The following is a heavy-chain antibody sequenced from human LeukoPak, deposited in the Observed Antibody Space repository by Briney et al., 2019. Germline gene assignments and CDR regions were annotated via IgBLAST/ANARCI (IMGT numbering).Heavy chain of an antibody. CDR1: GFTFSNYW. CDR2: IHSDGSST. J-gene: IGHJ3*01. V-gene: IGHV3-74*01. D-gene: IGHD1-1*01. CDR3: ARGNAHAFDV. Sequence: GGSLRLSCAASGFTFSNYWMHWVRQAPGKGLVWVSRIHSDGSSTTSADSVKGRFTISRDNAENTLYLQMNSLRAEDTAVYFCARGNAHAFDVWGQGTMVTVSS.